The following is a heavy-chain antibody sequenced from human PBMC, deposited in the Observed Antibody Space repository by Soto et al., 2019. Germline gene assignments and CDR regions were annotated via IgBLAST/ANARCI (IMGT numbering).Heavy chain of an antibody. CDR2: INPDTGDS. D-gene: IGHD4-17*01. CDR3: ARVRYGDFSFQY. Sequence: QVHLVQSGAEVRKPGASVKVSCKASGYTFTTFHLHWVRLAPGQGLEWMGWINPDTGDSEYGQKVQGGVTLTRDTSMTTSYMELSSLTSDDTAIDLCARVRYGDFSFQYWGQGTPVSVSS. V-gene: IGHV1-2*02. J-gene: IGHJ4*02. CDR1: GYTFTTFH.